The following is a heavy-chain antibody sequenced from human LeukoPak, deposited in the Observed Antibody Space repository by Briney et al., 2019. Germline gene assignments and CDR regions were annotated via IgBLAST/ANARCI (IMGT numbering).Heavy chain of an antibody. CDR1: GFTFDDYA. D-gene: IGHD4-23*01. J-gene: IGHJ4*02. V-gene: IGHV3-9*01. CDR2: TSWNSGSI. CDR3: AKVRVVTPEYYFDY. Sequence: GGSLRLSCAASGFTFDDYAMHWVRQAPGKGLEWVSGTSWNSGSIGYADSVKGRFTTSRDNAKDSLYLQMNSLRAEDTALYYCAKVRVVTPEYYFDYWGQGTLVTVSS.